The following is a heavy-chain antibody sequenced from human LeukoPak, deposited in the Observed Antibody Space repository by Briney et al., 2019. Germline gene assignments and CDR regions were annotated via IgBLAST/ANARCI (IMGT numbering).Heavy chain of an antibody. D-gene: IGHD3-3*01. CDR1: GGSISSGDYY. CDR3: ASAGYYDFWSGYQNDYYYYMDV. CDR2: IYYSGST. J-gene: IGHJ6*03. Sequence: SETLSLTCTVSGGSISSGDYYWSWIREPPGRGLGWIGYIYYSGSTYYNPSLKSRVTISVDTSKNQFSLKLSSVTAADTAVYYCASAGYYDFWSGYQNDYYYYMDVWGKGTTLTVSS. V-gene: IGHV4-30-4*08.